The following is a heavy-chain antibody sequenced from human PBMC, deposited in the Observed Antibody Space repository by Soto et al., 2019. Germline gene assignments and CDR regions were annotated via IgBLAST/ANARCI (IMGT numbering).Heavy chain of an antibody. D-gene: IGHD3-9*01. CDR3: ARVLTQGDDILTGYLPYYYYYGMDV. J-gene: IGHJ6*02. V-gene: IGHV1-46*01. Sequence: ASVKVSCKASGYTFTSYYMHWVRQAPGQGLEWMGIINPSGGSTSYAQKFQGRVTMTRDTSTSTVYMELSSLRSEDTAVYYCARVLTQGDDILTGYLPYYYYYGMDVWGQGTTVTVSS. CDR1: GYTFTSYY. CDR2: INPSGGST.